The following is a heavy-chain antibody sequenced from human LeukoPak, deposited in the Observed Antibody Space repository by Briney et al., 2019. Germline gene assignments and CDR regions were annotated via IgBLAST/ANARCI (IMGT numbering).Heavy chain of an antibody. V-gene: IGHV1-2*02. D-gene: IGHD2-2*01. CDR2: IIPKSGAT. Sequence: ASVTVSCKSSGYTFTLCYMNWVRQAPGQGKEWMAWIIPKSGATTYEHKFPVTVTITRNTSISPAYMELSRLTSDDTAVYYCARDRYADGIDVWGQLTTVTASS. J-gene: IGHJ6*02. CDR3: ARDRYADGIDV. CDR1: GYTFTLCY.